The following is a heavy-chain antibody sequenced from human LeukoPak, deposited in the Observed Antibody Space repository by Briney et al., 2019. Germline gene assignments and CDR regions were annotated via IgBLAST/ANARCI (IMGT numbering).Heavy chain of an antibody. V-gene: IGHV3-30*04. J-gene: IGHJ6*03. CDR3: ARDGSTVIHYYYYYMDV. D-gene: IGHD4-11*01. CDR2: ISYDGSNK. Sequence: GGSLRLSCAASGFTFSSYAMHWVRQAPGKGLEWVAVISYDGSNKYYADSVKGRFTISRDNSKNTLYLQMNSLRAEDTAVYYCARDGSTVIHYYYYYMDVWGKGTTVTISS. CDR1: GFTFSSYA.